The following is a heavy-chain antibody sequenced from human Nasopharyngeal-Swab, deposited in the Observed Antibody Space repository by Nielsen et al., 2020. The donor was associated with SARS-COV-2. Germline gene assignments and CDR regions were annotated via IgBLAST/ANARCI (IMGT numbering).Heavy chain of an antibody. Sequence: GESLKISCSASGFTFSSYAMHWVRQAPGKGLEYVSAISSNGGSTYYADSVKGRFTISRDNSKNTLYLQMNSLRAEDTAVYYCAGTSGDYWGQGTLVTVSS. J-gene: IGHJ4*02. CDR1: GFTFSSYA. V-gene: IGHV3-64*04. CDR3: AGTSGDY. CDR2: ISSNGGST.